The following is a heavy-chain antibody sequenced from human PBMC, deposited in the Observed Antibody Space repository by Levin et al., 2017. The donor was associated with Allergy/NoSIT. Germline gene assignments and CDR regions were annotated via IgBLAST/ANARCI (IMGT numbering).Heavy chain of an antibody. D-gene: IGHD2-15*01. Sequence: GESLKISCAASGFTFSSYAMHWVRQAPGQGLEWVALISYHGNNKYYADSVKGRFTISRDESKDTLDLLMNSLRAEDTALYYGTRERAYCSGGSCYSGGDFQHWGQGTLVTVST. CDR3: TRERAYCSGGSCYSGGDFQH. CDR2: ISYHGNNK. J-gene: IGHJ1*01. CDR1: GFTFSSYA. V-gene: IGHV3-30-3*01.